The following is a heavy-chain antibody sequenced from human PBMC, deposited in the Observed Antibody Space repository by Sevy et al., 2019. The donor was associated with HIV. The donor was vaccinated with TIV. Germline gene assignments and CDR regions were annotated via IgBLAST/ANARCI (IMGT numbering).Heavy chain of an antibody. CDR1: GFTFSSYA. V-gene: IGHV3-23*01. Sequence: GESLKISCAASGFTFSSYAMSWVRQAPGKGLEWVSAISGSGGSTYYADSVKGRFTISRDNSKNTLYLQMNSLRAEDTAVYYCAKAPGAVAGYFDYWGQGTLVTVSS. J-gene: IGHJ4*02. CDR2: ISGSGGST. CDR3: AKAPGAVAGYFDY. D-gene: IGHD6-19*01.